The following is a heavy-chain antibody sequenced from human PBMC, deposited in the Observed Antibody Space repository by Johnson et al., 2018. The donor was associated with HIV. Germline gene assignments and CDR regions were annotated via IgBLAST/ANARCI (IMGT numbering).Heavy chain of an antibody. CDR2: IYSGGST. Sequence: MLLVESGGGLVQPGGSLRLSCAASGFTVSRNYMSWVRQAPGKGLEWVSVIYSGGSTHYADSVKGRFTISRDNSKNTVYLQMNSLRAEDTAVYYCARGYILTGYSGVFDIWGQGTMVTVSS. CDR3: ARGYILTGYSGVFDI. CDR1: GFTVSRNY. J-gene: IGHJ3*02. D-gene: IGHD3-9*01. V-gene: IGHV3-66*01.